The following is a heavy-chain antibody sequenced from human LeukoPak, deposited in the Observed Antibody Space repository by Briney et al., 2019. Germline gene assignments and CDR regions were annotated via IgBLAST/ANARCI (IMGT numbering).Heavy chain of an antibody. D-gene: IGHD3-3*01. CDR2: IYTSGST. CDR3: ARQDYDFWSGLYYFDY. Sequence: SSETLSLTCTVSGGSISSGGSYWSWIRQPAGKGLEWIGRIYTSGSTNYNPSLKSRVTMSVDTSKNQFSLKLSSVTAADTAVYYCARQDYDFWSGLYYFDYWGQGTLVTVSS. J-gene: IGHJ4*02. V-gene: IGHV4-61*02. CDR1: GGSISSGGSY.